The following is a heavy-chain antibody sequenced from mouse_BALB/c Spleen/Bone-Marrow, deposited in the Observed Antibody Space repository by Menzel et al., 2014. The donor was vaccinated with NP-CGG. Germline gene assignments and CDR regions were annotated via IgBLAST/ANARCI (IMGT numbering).Heavy chain of an antibody. Sequence: VQLQQSGAELARPGASVKMSCKASGYTFTSYTMHWVKQRPGQGLEWIGYINPSSGYTNYNQKFKDKATLTADKSSSPAYMQLSSLTSEDSAVYYCAAGYYGNSGWFAYWGQGTLVTVSA. V-gene: IGHV1-4*01. D-gene: IGHD2-1*01. CDR3: AAGYYGNSGWFAY. CDR1: GYTFTSYT. J-gene: IGHJ3*01. CDR2: INPSSGYT.